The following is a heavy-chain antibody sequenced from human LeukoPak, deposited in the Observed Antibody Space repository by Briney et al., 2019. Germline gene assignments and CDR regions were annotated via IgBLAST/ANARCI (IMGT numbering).Heavy chain of an antibody. CDR1: GFSFSSFF. CDR3: VRDLGHSRHYFEY. J-gene: IGHJ4*02. V-gene: IGHV3-7*01. D-gene: IGHD7-27*01. Sequence: GGSLKLSCAASGFSFSSFFLNWVRLTPGRELEWVACISQDESETLYMDSVRGRFTISRDNTKKSLYLQMNSLRAEDTAVYFCVRDLGHSRHYFEYWGQGALVTVSS. CDR2: ISQDESET.